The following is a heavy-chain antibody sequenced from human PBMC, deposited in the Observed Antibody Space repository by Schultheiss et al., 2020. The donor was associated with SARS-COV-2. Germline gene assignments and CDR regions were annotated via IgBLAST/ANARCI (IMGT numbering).Heavy chain of an antibody. Sequence: SQTLSLTCTVSGGSISSGGYYWSWIRQPPGKGLEWIGYIYYSGSTNYNPSLKSRVTISVDTSKNQFSLKLSSVTAADTAVYYCASYYYDTSSGYGMDVWGQGTTVTVSS. V-gene: IGHV4-61*08. J-gene: IGHJ6*02. CDR3: ASYYYDTSSGYGMDV. CDR1: GGSISSGGYY. D-gene: IGHD3-22*01. CDR2: IYYSGST.